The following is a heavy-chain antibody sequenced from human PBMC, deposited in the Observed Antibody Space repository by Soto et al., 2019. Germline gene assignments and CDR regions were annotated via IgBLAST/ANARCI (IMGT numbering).Heavy chain of an antibody. CDR1: GFTFSSYA. V-gene: IGHV3-30-3*01. Sequence: PGGSLRLSCAASGFTFSSYAMHWVRQAPGKGLEWVAVISYDGSNKYYADSVKGRFTISRDNSKNTLYLQMNSLRAEDTAVYYCAREGCSGGSCSSHYYYYGMDVWGPGTTLTV. CDR2: ISYDGSNK. D-gene: IGHD2-15*01. J-gene: IGHJ6*02. CDR3: AREGCSGGSCSSHYYYYGMDV.